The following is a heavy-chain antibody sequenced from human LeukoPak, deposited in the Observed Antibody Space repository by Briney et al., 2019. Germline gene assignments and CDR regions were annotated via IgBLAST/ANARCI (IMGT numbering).Heavy chain of an antibody. V-gene: IGHV3-21*01. Sequence: PGGSLRLSCAASGFTFSSYSMNWVRQAPGKGLEWVSSISSNSSYIYYADSVKGRFTISRDNAKNSLYLQMNSLRAEDTAVYYCARVGGDYYYYYGMDVWGQGTTVTVSS. CDR2: ISSNSSYI. CDR3: ARVGGDYYYYYGMDV. D-gene: IGHD3-16*01. CDR1: GFTFSSYS. J-gene: IGHJ6*02.